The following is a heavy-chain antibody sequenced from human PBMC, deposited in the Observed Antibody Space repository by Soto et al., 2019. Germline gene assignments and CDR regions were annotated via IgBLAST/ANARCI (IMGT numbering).Heavy chain of an antibody. CDR3: ARDSAPRTYIVVVPAGPFDY. CDR2: ISYDGSNK. J-gene: IGHJ4*02. V-gene: IGHV3-30-3*01. D-gene: IGHD2-2*01. CDR1: GFTFSSYA. Sequence: GGSLRLSCAASGFTFSSYAMHWVRQAPGKGLEWVAVISYDGSNKYYADSVKGRFTISRDNSKNTLYLQMNSLRAEDTAVYYCARDSAPRTYIVVVPAGPFDYWGQGTLVTVSS.